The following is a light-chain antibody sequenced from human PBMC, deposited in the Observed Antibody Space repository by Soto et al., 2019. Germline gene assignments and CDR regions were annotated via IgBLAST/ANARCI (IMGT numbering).Light chain of an antibody. CDR3: QQRSNWPPD. J-gene: IGKJ5*01. V-gene: IGKV3-11*01. CDR1: QSVSSY. Sequence: EIVLTQSPGTLSLSPGERATLSCRASQSVSSYLAWYQQKPVQAPRLLIYDASNRATGIPARFSGSGSGTDFTLTISSLEPEDFAVYYCQQRSNWPPDIGQGTRLEIK. CDR2: DAS.